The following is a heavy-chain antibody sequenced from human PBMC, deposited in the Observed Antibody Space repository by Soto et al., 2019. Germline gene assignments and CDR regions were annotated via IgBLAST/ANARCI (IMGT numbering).Heavy chain of an antibody. J-gene: IGHJ4*02. CDR3: ARASLSAYYYDSSGYWAFDY. CDR2: IIPIFGTA. CDR1: GGTFSSYA. Sequence: QVQLVQSGAEVKKPGSSVKVSCKASGGTFSSYAISWVRQAPGQGLEWMGGIIPIFGTANYAQKFQDRVTITADESTSTAYMELSSLRSEDTAVYYCARASLSAYYYDSSGYWAFDYWGQGTLVTVSS. D-gene: IGHD3-22*01. V-gene: IGHV1-69*01.